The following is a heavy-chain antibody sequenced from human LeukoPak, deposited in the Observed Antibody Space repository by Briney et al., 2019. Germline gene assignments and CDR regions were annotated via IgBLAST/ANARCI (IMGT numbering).Heavy chain of an antibody. CDR3: ATLVGARKGVDY. D-gene: IGHD1-26*01. CDR1: GFTFSSYA. Sequence: GGSLRLSCAASGFTFSSYAMSWVRQAPGKGLEWVSAISGGGGSTYYADSVKGRFTISRDNSKNTLYLQMNSLRAEDTAVYYCATLVGARKGVDYWGQGTLVTVSS. J-gene: IGHJ4*02. V-gene: IGHV3-23*01. CDR2: ISGGGGST.